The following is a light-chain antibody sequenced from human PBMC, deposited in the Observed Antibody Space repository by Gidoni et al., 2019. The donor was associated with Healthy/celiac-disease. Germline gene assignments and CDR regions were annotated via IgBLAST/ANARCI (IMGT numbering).Light chain of an antibody. CDR3: QQYNNWWT. J-gene: IGKJ1*01. V-gene: IGKV3-15*01. Sequence: EIVMTQSPATLSVSPGERATLSCRASQSVSINLAWYQQKPGQAPRLLIYGASTRATGIPARCSGSGSGTEFTLTISSLQSEDFAVYYCQQYNNWWTFGQGTKVEIK. CDR2: GAS. CDR1: QSVSIN.